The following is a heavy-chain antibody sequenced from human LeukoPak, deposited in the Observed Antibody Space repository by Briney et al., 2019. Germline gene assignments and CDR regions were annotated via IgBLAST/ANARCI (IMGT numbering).Heavy chain of an antibody. V-gene: IGHV3-7*01. Sequence: GGSLRLSCAASGFTFSSYAMSWVRQAPGKGLEWVANIKQDGSEKYYVDSVKGRFTISRDNAKNSLYLQMNSLRAEDTAVYYCARDARELAVAILWGQGTLVTVSS. J-gene: IGHJ4*02. CDR3: ARDARELAVAIL. D-gene: IGHD6-19*01. CDR2: IKQDGSEK. CDR1: GFTFSSYA.